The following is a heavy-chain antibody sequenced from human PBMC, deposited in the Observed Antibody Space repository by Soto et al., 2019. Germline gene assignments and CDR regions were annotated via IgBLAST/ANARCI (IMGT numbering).Heavy chain of an antibody. D-gene: IGHD6-13*01. CDR1: GFTVSSYH. CDR2: IYSAGSA. CDR3: TRVYSGSYHYFDY. J-gene: IGHJ4*02. Sequence: EVQLVESGGGLVQPGGSLRLSCAASGFTVSSYHMSWVRQAPGKGLEWVSIIYSAGSADFADSVKGRFTISRDNSKNTLYLQKSSLRAQDTAVDYCTRVYSGSYHYFDYWGQGTLVTVSS. V-gene: IGHV3-66*01.